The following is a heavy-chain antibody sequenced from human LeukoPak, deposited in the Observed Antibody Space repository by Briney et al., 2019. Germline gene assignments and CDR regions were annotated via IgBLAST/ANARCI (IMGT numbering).Heavy chain of an antibody. V-gene: IGHV3-11*01. CDR1: GFTFSDYY. CDR3: ARDSLDRNSSGYPGFDY. J-gene: IGHJ4*02. CDR2: ISSSGSTI. Sequence: GGSLRLSCAASGFTFSDYYMSWIRQAPGKVLEWVSYISSSGSTIYYADSVKGRFTISKDNAKNSLYLQMNSLRAEDTAVYYCARDSLDRNSSGYPGFDYWGQGTLVTVSS. D-gene: IGHD3-22*01.